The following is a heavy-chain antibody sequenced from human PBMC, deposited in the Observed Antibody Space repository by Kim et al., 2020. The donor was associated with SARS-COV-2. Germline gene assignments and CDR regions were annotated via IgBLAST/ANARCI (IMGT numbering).Heavy chain of an antibody. D-gene: IGHD3-9*01. J-gene: IGHJ6*02. Sequence: GGSLRLSCTASGFTFGDYAMSWVRQAPGKGLEWVGFIRSKAYGGTTEYAASVKGRFTISRDDSKSIAYLQMNSLKTEDTAVYYCTRVPNYDMFYYYYYYGMDVWGQGTTVTVSS. V-gene: IGHV3-49*04. CDR2: IRSKAYGGTT. CDR3: TRVPNYDMFYYYYYYGMDV. CDR1: GFTFGDYA.